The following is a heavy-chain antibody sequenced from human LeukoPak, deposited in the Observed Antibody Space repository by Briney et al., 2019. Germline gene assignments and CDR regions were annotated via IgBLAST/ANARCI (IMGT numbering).Heavy chain of an antibody. CDR1: GYTFTDYY. CDR2: INPNSGGT. J-gene: IGHJ3*02. V-gene: IGHV1-2*06. CDR3: ARPHYESSGLYVDAFDI. Sequence: ASVKVSRKASGYTFTDYYMHWVRQAPGQGLEWMGRINPNSGGTTYAQKFQGRVTMTRDTSIGTAYMELSSLRSDDTAVYYCARPHYESSGLYVDAFDIWGQGTMVTVSS. D-gene: IGHD3-22*01.